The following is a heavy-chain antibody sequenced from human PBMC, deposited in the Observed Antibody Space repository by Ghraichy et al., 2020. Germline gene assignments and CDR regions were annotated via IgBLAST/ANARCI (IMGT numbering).Heavy chain of an antibody. D-gene: IGHD3-9*01. V-gene: IGHV4-59*01. Sequence: SETLSLTCTVSGGSISSYYWSWIRQPPGKGLEWIGYIYYSGSTNYNPSLKSRVTISVDTSKNQFSLKLSSVTAADTAVYYCARSPANNYDIIGPNFDDWGQGTLGTVSS. CDR2: IYYSGST. J-gene: IGHJ4*02. CDR3: ARSPANNYDIIGPNFDD. CDR1: GGSISSYY.